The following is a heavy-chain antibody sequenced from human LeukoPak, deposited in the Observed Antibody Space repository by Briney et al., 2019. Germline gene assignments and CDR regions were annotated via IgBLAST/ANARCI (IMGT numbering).Heavy chain of an antibody. Sequence: GGSLRPSCAASGFTFTNYAMTWVRQAPGKGLEWVSVISGSGGPTYYADSVKGRFTISSDNSKNTLYLQMNSLRAEDTAEYYCAKDRGCSSTSCARYFDYWGQGTLVTVSS. CDR2: ISGSGGPT. J-gene: IGHJ4*02. V-gene: IGHV3-23*01. CDR1: GFTFTNYA. D-gene: IGHD2-2*01. CDR3: AKDRGCSSTSCARYFDY.